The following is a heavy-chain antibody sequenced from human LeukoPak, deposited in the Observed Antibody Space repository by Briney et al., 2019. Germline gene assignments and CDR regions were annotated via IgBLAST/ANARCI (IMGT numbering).Heavy chain of an antibody. Sequence: SETLSLTCTVSGGSISSYYWSWIRQPPGKGLEWIGYIYYSGSTNYNPSLKSRVTISVDTSKNQFPLKLSSVTAADTAVYYCARVGPYSSSWYGDWGQGTLVTVSS. CDR1: GGSISSYY. D-gene: IGHD6-13*01. J-gene: IGHJ4*02. CDR2: IYYSGST. CDR3: ARVGPYSSSWYGD. V-gene: IGHV4-59*01.